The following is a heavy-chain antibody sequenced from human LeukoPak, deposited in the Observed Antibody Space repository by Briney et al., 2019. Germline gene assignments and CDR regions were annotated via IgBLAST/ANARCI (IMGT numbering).Heavy chain of an antibody. CDR2: IGPDGDT. J-gene: IGHJ3*02. CDR3: AKISTTVVTWPDAFDI. D-gene: IGHD4-23*01. V-gene: IGHV3-13*01. Sequence: PGGSLRLSCPVSGFTLSSTDMHWVRQVQGKGLEWVSHIGPDGDTHYPDSVRGRFTISRDNSKNTLYLQMNSLRAEDTAVYYCAKISTTVVTWPDAFDIWGQGTMVTVSS. CDR1: GFTLSSTD.